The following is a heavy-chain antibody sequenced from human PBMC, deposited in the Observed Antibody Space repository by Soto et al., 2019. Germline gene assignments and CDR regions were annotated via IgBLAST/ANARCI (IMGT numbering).Heavy chain of an antibody. V-gene: IGHV3-30*04. CDR1: GFTFRSYA. CDR3: ARSRSGAVADSFDF. Sequence: GSLRLSCAASGFTFRSYAIHWVRQAPGKGLEWVAVISRDGSNKYYVDSVKGRFTISRDNSKDTVYLQMNSLRDEDSAMFYCARSRSGAVADSFDFWGQGTLVTVSS. CDR2: ISRDGSNK. D-gene: IGHD3-10*01. J-gene: IGHJ4*02.